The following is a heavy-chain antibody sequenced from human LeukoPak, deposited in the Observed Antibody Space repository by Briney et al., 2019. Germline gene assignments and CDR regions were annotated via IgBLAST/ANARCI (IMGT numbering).Heavy chain of an antibody. J-gene: IGHJ3*02. CDR2: IYYSGST. CDR3: ARTNHNSRITIFGVVTGDAFDI. CDR1: GGSISSSSYY. V-gene: IGHV4-39*01. Sequence: SETLSLTCTVSGGSISSSSYYWGWIRQPPGKGLEWIGSIYYSGSTYYNPSLKSRVTISVDTSKNQFSLKLSSVTAADTAVYYCARTNHNSRITIFGVVTGDAFDIWGQGTMVTVSS. D-gene: IGHD3-3*01.